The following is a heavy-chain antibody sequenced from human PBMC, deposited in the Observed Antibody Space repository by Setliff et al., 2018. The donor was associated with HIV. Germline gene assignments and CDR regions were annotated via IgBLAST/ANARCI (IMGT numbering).Heavy chain of an antibody. CDR1: GGSISSTNYY. V-gene: IGHV3-7*01. J-gene: IGHJ4*02. CDR2: IRQDGSEK. Sequence: ETLSLTCTVSGGSISSTNYYWGWIRQTPGKGLEWVANIRQDGSEKYYVDSVKGRFTISRDNTKNLLYLEMNSLRAEDAAVYYCAGSRGYFVQADWGQGTLVTVSS. D-gene: IGHD1-1*01. CDR3: AGSRGYFVQAD.